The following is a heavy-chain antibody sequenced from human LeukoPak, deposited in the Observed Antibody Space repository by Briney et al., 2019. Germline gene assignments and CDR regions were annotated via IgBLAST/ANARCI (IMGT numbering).Heavy chain of an antibody. D-gene: IGHD3-22*01. J-gene: IGHJ3*02. Sequence: GGSLRLSCAASGFTFSSYSMNWVRQAPGKGLEWVSSISSSSSYIYYPDSVKGRFTISRDNANNSLYLQMNSLRAEDTAVYYCAVNYDSSGYYPDAFDIWGQGTMVTVSS. V-gene: IGHV3-21*01. CDR2: ISSSSSYI. CDR3: AVNYDSSGYYPDAFDI. CDR1: GFTFSSYS.